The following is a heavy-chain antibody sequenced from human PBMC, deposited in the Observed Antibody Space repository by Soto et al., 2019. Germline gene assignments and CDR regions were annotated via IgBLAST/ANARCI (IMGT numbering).Heavy chain of an antibody. J-gene: IGHJ4*02. CDR3: TRRRDWTAMDPLDY. D-gene: IGHD5-18*01. Sequence: EVQLVESGGGLVQPGGSLKLSCAASGFTFSDSAVHWVRQASGKGLEWVGRIRNKVNTYATAYAASVKGRFTISRDDSMNTTYLQMNSLKTEDTAVYYCTRRRDWTAMDPLDYWGQGTLVTVSS. V-gene: IGHV3-73*02. CDR1: GFTFSDSA. CDR2: IRNKVNTYAT.